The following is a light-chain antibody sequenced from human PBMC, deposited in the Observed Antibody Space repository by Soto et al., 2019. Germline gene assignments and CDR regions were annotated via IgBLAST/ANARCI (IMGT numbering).Light chain of an antibody. CDR2: DAS. CDR1: QSVSNR. V-gene: IGKV1-5*01. CDR3: QQYNSYSGT. J-gene: IGKJ1*01. Sequence: DIQMTQSPFTLSASVGDRVTITCRASQSVSNRLAWHQQKPGKVPKVLIYDASNLETGVPSRFSGSGSGREFTLTISSLQPDDFATYYCQQYNSYSGTFGQGTKV.